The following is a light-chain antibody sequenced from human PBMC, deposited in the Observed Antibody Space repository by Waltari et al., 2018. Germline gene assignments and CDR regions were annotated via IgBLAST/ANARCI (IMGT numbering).Light chain of an antibody. Sequence: DIVLTQSPASLSVSLGERATITCTSSQSVSFLSREKNFLAWYQQKSRQTPKLLVYWAGVRESGVPDRFSGSGSGTKFTLTISSLQAEDAAVYYCQQYSTSPFTFGPGTTVEI. CDR1: QSVSFLSREKNF. CDR2: WAG. CDR3: QQYSTSPFT. J-gene: IGKJ3*01. V-gene: IGKV4-1*01.